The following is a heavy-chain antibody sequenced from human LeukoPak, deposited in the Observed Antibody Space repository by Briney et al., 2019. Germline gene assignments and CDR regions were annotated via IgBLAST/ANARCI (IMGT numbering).Heavy chain of an antibody. V-gene: IGHV3-23*01. CDR1: EFTFRSYA. D-gene: IGHD1-26*01. Sequence: PGGSLRLSCEASEFTFRSYALNWVRQAPGKGLEWVSGISASGDTTYLGDAVKGRFTVSRDNSKNTLYLQMSSLRAEDTAMYYCAKTLVGGTDVSGAFHLWGQGTQVTVSS. CDR3: AKTLVGGTDVSGAFHL. CDR2: ISASGDTT. J-gene: IGHJ3*01.